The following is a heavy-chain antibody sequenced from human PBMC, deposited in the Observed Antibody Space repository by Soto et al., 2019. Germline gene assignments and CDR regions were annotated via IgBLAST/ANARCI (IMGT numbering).Heavy chain of an antibody. CDR3: ARVERTLSPPCAYGMDV. Sequence: QLQLQESGSGLVKPSQTLSLTCTVSGGSINSGGYSWIWIRQPPGKGLEWIGYIYHTGNTFYNPSLQSRVTISVDQSKNQFSLSLGSVTAADTAMYYCARVERTLSPPCAYGMDVWGQGTTVTVSS. D-gene: IGHD2-21*01. CDR1: GGSINSGGYS. V-gene: IGHV4-30-2*01. J-gene: IGHJ6*02. CDR2: IYHTGNT.